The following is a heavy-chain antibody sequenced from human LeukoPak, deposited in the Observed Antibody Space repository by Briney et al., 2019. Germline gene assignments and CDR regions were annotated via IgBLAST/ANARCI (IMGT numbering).Heavy chain of an antibody. Sequence: GGSLRLSCAASGFTFSSYRMNWVRQAPGKGLEWVAFIRYDGSNKYYADSVKGRFTISRDNSKNTLYLQMNSLRAEDTAVYYCAKRGIAVADYWGQGTLVTVSS. CDR1: GFTFSSYR. J-gene: IGHJ4*02. D-gene: IGHD6-19*01. CDR2: IRYDGSNK. V-gene: IGHV3-30*02. CDR3: AKRGIAVADY.